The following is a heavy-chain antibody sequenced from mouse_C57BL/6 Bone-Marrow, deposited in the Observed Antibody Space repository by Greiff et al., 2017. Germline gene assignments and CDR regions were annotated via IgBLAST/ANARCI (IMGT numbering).Heavy chain of an antibody. Sequence: VKLQESGAELVRPGTSVKVSCKASGYAFTNYLIEWVKQRPGQGLEWIGVINPGSGGTNYNEKFKGKATLTADKSSSTAYMRLSSLTSEDSAVFFCARPLTGTGAMDYWGQGTSVTVSS. CDR2: INPGSGGT. D-gene: IGHD4-1*01. J-gene: IGHJ4*01. V-gene: IGHV1-54*01. CDR3: ARPLTGTGAMDY. CDR1: GYAFTNYL.